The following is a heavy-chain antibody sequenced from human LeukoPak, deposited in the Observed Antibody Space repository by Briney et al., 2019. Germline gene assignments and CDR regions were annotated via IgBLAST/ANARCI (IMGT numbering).Heavy chain of an antibody. CDR2: INHSGST. J-gene: IGHJ4*02. V-gene: IGHV4-34*01. CDR3: ARGLRKDY. D-gene: IGHD4-17*01. Sequence: SETLSLTCAVYGGSFSGYYWSWIRQPPGKGLEWIGEINHSGSTNYNPSLESRVTISVDTSKNQFSLKLSSVTAADTAVYYCARGLRKDYWGQGTLVTVSS. CDR1: GGSFSGYY.